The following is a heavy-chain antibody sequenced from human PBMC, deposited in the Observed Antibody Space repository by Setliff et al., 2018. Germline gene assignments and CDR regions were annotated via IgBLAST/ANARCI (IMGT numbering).Heavy chain of an antibody. CDR3: AGQGPIFGSGLIPGFDQ. CDR2: IGASGHNT. D-gene: IGHD3-3*01. CDR1: TFTFSKYA. V-gene: IGHV3-23*01. J-gene: IGHJ4*02. Sequence: PGGSLRLSCAASTFTFSKYAVTWVRQAPGKGLQWVASIGASGHNTYYTDSVKGRFTTSRDNSKNTLSLQMSSLRTEGTAIYFCAGQGPIFGSGLIPGFDQWGQGTMVTVSS.